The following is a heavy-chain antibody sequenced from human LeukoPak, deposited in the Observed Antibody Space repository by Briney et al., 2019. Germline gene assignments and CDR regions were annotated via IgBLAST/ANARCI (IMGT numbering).Heavy chain of an antibody. D-gene: IGHD3-16*02. Sequence: PGGSLRLSCAASGFTFDDYSMSWVRQAPGKGLEWVSGINWNGGSTGYADSLKGRFTISRDNAKNSLYLQMNSLRAEDTALYYCSGGIRLGELSSWGQGTLVTVSS. CDR3: SGGIRLGELSS. CDR1: GFTFDDYS. J-gene: IGHJ5*02. CDR2: INWNGGST. V-gene: IGHV3-20*04.